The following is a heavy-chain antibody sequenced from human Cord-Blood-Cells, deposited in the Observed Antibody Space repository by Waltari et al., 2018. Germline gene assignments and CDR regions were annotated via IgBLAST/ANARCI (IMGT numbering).Heavy chain of an antibody. CDR1: GYTFTSYG. CDR2: ISAYNGNT. V-gene: IGHV1-18*01. Sequence: QVQLVQSGAEVKKTGASGKVSCKASGYTFTSYGISWVRQAPGQGLEWMVWISAYNGNTNYAQKLQGRVTMTTDTSTSTAYMELRSLRSDDTAVYYCARLYGSRSYYIYPFDYWGQGTLVTVSS. D-gene: IGHD3-10*01. CDR3: ARLYGSRSYYIYPFDY. J-gene: IGHJ4*02.